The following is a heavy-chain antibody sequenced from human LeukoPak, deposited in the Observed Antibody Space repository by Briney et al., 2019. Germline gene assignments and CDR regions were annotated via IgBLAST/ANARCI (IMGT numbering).Heavy chain of an antibody. V-gene: IGHV3-7*01. J-gene: IGHJ4*02. CDR2: IKQDGSEK. Sequence: GGSLRLSCAASGFTFSSYAMSWVRQAPGEGLEWVANIKQDGSEKYYVDSVKGRFTISRDNAKNSLYLQMNSLRAEDTAVYYCATPFSAASSYWGQGTLVTVSS. CDR1: GFTFSSYA. CDR3: ATPFSAASSY. D-gene: IGHD2-15*01.